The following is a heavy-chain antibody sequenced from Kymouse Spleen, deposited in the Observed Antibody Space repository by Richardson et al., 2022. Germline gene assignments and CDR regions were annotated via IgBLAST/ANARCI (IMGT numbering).Heavy chain of an antibody. J-gene: IGHJ6*02. CDR2: IYYSGST. Sequence: QLQLQESGPGLVKPSETLSLTCTVSGGSISSSSYYWGWIRQPPGKGLEWIGSIYYSGSTYYNPSLKSRVTISVDTSKNQFSLKLSSVTAADTAVYYCASGITGTTDYGMDVWGQGTTVTVSS. CDR3: ASGITGTTDYGMDV. V-gene: IGHV4-39*01. CDR1: GGSISSSSYY. D-gene: IGHD1-7*01.